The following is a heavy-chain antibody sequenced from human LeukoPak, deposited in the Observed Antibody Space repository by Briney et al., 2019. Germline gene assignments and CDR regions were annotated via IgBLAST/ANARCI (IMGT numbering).Heavy chain of an antibody. J-gene: IGHJ6*04. Sequence: SETLSLTCAVYGGSFSSYYWSWIRQPPGKGLEWIGEINHSGSTNYNPSLKSRVTISVDTSKNQFSLKLSSVTAADTAVYYCARWRERYSRARPEGLAARYYGMDVWGKGTTVTVSS. CDR3: ARWRERYSRARPEGLAARYYGMDV. CDR2: INHSGST. D-gene: IGHD6-13*01. V-gene: IGHV4-34*01. CDR1: GGSFSSYY.